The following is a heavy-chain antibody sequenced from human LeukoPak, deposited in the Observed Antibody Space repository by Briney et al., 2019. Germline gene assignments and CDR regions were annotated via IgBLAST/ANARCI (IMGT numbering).Heavy chain of an antibody. Sequence: ASVKVSCKASGYTFTSYDINWVRQATGQGLEWMGWMNPNSGNTGYAQKFQGRVTMTRNTSISTAYMELSSLRSEDTAVYYCAMDSSGYYYFDYWGQGTLVTVSS. D-gene: IGHD3-22*01. J-gene: IGHJ4*02. V-gene: IGHV1-8*01. CDR2: MNPNSGNT. CDR3: AMDSSGYYYFDY. CDR1: GYTFTSYD.